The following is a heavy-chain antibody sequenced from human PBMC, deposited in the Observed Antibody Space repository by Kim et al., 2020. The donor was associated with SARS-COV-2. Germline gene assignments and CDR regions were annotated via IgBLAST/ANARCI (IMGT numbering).Heavy chain of an antibody. CDR2: IYSGGST. CDR1: GFTVSSNY. J-gene: IGHJ6*02. V-gene: IGHV3-53*01. Sequence: GGSLRLSCAASGFTVSSNYMSWVRQAPGKGLEWVSVIYSGGSTYYADSVKGRFTISRDNSKNTLYLQMNSLRAEDTAVYYCAREGGSKGIAAAVSVDVWGQGTTVTVSS. D-gene: IGHD6-13*01. CDR3: AREGGSKGIAAAVSVDV.